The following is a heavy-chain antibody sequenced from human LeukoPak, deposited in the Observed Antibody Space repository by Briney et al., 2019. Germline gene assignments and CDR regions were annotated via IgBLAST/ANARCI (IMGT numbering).Heavy chain of an antibody. CDR1: GFTVSINY. J-gene: IGHJ6*02. Sequence: PGGSLRLSCAASGFTVSINYMSWVRQAPGKGLECVSVIYSGGSTYYADSVKGRFTISRENSKNTLYLQMNSLRAEETAVYYCARDRAGRNPYYYYGMDVWGQGTTVTVSS. V-gene: IGHV3-53*01. CDR2: IYSGGST. D-gene: IGHD6-19*01. CDR3: ARDRAGRNPYYYYGMDV.